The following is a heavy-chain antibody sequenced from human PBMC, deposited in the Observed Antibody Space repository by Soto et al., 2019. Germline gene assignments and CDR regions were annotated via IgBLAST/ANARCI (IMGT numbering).Heavy chain of an antibody. J-gene: IGHJ4*02. CDR1: GFTFNNYA. CDR2: ISATGGST. CDR3: AKDRLAGNFDY. Sequence: GGSLRLSCAASGFTFNNYAMNWVRQAPGKGLEWVATISATGGSTYYADSVKGRFTISRDKSKNTLYLQMNGLRVEDTAVYYCAKDRLAGNFDYWGQGTQVTVSS. V-gene: IGHV3-23*01.